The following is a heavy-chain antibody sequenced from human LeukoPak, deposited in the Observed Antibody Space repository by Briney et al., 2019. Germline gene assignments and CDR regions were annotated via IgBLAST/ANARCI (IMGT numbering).Heavy chain of an antibody. CDR1: GFTFSNAW. V-gene: IGHV3-15*01. D-gene: IGHD3-9*01. CDR2: IKSKTDGGAT. J-gene: IGHJ4*02. Sequence: PGGSLRLSCAASGFTFSNAWMSWVRPAPGKGLEWVGRIKSKTDGGATDYAAPVKGRFTISRDDSKNTLYLQMNSLKGEDTGVYYCATDYDILTGYYFGSWGQGTLVTVSS. CDR3: ATDYDILTGYYFGS.